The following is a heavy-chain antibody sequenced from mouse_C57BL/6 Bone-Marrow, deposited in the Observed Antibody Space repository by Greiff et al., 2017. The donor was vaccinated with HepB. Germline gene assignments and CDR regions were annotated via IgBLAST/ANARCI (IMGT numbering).Heavy chain of an antibody. Sequence: QVHVKQPGAELVKPGASVKLSCKASGYTFTSYWMHWVKQRPGQGLEWIGMIHPNSGSTNYNEKFKSKATLTVDKSSSTAYMQLSSLTSEDSAVYYCARAPIYYGNYDYWGQGTTLTVSS. CDR2: IHPNSGST. J-gene: IGHJ2*01. V-gene: IGHV1-64*01. CDR3: ARAPIYYGNYDY. CDR1: GYTFTSYW. D-gene: IGHD2-1*01.